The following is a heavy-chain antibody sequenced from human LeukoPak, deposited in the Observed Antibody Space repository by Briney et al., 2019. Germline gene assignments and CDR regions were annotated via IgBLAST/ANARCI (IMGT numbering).Heavy chain of an antibody. V-gene: IGHV4-38-2*02. J-gene: IGHJ4*02. Sequence: PSETLSLTCTVSGYSISSGYYWGWFRQPPGKGLEWVGSISHRGSTYYNPSLRSRITISLDRSKQKFSLKLTSVTAADTAVYFCARGAEYYAIWRGYAGYSDYWGQGISVTVSS. CDR1: GYSISSGYY. D-gene: IGHD3-3*01. CDR3: ARGAEYYAIWRGYAGYSDY. CDR2: ISHRGST.